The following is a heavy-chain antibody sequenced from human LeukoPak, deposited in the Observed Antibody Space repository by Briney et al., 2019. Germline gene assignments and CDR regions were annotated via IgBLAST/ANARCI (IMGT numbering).Heavy chain of an antibody. J-gene: IGHJ4*02. CDR2: INHSGST. CDR1: GGSISSSSYY. D-gene: IGHD3-10*01. Sequence: SETLSLTCTVSGGSISSSSYYWSWIRQPPGKGLEWIGEINHSGSTNYNPSLKSRVTISVDTSKNQFSLKLSSVTAADTAVYYCARGGLLWFGESSGGQGTLVTVSS. V-gene: IGHV4-39*07. CDR3: ARGGLLWFGESS.